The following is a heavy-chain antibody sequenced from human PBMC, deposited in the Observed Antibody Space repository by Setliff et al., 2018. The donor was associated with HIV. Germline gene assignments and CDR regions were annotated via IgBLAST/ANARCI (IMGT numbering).Heavy chain of an antibody. CDR2: ISASGSSI. CDR3: TREPTRYTNSPRGRYFQY. J-gene: IGHJ1*01. V-gene: IGHV3-48*01. Sequence: PGGSLRLSCAASGFTFNTYRMNWVRQTPGKGLEWVSFISASGSSIFYADSMKGRFTISRDNDQNSVYLQMNRLTAGDTATYYCTREPTRYTNSPRGRYFQYWGQGTLVTVS. D-gene: IGHD2-2*02. CDR1: GFTFNTYR.